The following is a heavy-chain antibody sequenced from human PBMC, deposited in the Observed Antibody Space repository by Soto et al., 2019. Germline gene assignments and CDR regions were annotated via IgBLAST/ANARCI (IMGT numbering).Heavy chain of an antibody. J-gene: IGHJ4*02. CDR3: ARGVRWYDSLTGYFDY. D-gene: IGHD3-9*01. Sequence: QVQLVESGGGVVQPGRSLRLSCAASGFTFSSYGMHWVRQAPGKGLEWVAVIWYDGSNKYYADSVKGRFTISRDNSKNTLYLQMNSLRAEDTAVYYCARGVRWYDSLTGYFDYWGQGTLVTVSS. V-gene: IGHV3-33*01. CDR2: IWYDGSNK. CDR1: GFTFSSYG.